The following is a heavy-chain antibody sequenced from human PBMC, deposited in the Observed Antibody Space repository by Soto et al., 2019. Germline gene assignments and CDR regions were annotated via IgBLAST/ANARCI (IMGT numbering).Heavy chain of an antibody. Sequence: QVQLVQSGAEVKKPGSSVKVSCKASGGTFSSNNISWVRQAPGQGLEWMRGIIPMFGTVNYAQKFQGRVTIIADESTSTAYMELSSLRSEDTAVYICARGYCNGGSCFYYHGMDVWGQGTTVTVSS. CDR2: IIPMFGTV. D-gene: IGHD2-15*01. V-gene: IGHV1-69*01. CDR1: GGTFSSNN. CDR3: ARGYCNGGSCFYYHGMDV. J-gene: IGHJ6*02.